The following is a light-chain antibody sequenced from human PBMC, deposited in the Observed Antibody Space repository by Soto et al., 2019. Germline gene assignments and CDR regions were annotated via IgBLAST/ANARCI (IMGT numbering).Light chain of an antibody. CDR3: QQYNHWPRT. J-gene: IGKJ2*01. V-gene: IGKV3-15*01. Sequence: EIVMTQSPATLSVSPGGGATLSCSASQSVSSNLAWYQQKPGQAPRLLIYGASTRATGIPARFSGSGSGTEFTLTISGLQPEDIAFYYCQQYNHWPRTFGKGTKVDI. CDR1: QSVSSN. CDR2: GAS.